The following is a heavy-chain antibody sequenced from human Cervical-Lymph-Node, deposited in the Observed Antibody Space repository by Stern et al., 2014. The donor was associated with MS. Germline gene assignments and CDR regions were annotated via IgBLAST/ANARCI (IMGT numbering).Heavy chain of an antibody. CDR3: ASSVGELTPEAV. CDR1: GGIFSSFA. D-gene: IGHD3-10*01. J-gene: IGHJ6*02. CDR2: IIPMFGTA. V-gene: IGHV1-69*01. Sequence: QVQLVESGAEVKKPGSSVRVSCKASGGIFSSFAISWVRQAPGQGLEWMGGIIPMFGTANYAQKFQGRVTITADDSTGTAYMEVSSLRSEDTAVYYCASSVGELTPEAVWGQGTTVTV.